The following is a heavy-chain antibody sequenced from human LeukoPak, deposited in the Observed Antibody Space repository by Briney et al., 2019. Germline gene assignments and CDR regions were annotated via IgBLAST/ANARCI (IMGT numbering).Heavy chain of an antibody. CDR3: AKDSDYSSGWIQTTYFDY. CDR2: ISGSGYST. CDR1: GFPFSSHG. Sequence: GGSLRLSCAGSGFPFSSHGMNWVRQAPGKGLEWVSAISGSGYSTYYADSVKGRFTISRDNSKNTLYLQMSSLRAEDTAIYYCAKDSDYSSGWIQTTYFDYWGQGTLVTVSS. V-gene: IGHV3-23*01. J-gene: IGHJ4*02. D-gene: IGHD6-19*01.